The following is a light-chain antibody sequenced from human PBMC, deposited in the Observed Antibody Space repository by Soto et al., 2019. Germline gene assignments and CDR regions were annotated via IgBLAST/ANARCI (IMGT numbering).Light chain of an antibody. CDR1: QSINSW. V-gene: IGKV1-5*03. CDR3: QHYSSYSRT. CDR2: KAS. Sequence: DIQMTQSPSTLSASVGDRVTITCRASQSINSWLAWYQQKPGKAPNLLIYKASSLESGVPSRFIGSGYGTEFTLTISSLQPDDFATYYCQHYSSYSRTFGQGTKVEIK. J-gene: IGKJ1*01.